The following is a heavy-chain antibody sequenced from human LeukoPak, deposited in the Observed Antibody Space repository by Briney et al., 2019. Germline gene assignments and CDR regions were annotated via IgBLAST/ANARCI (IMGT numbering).Heavy chain of an antibody. CDR3: ARDKKSGESSEIDY. V-gene: IGHV3-74*01. J-gene: IGHJ4*02. CDR1: GFTFGDYW. Sequence: GGSLRLSCAASGFTFGDYWLHWVRQAPGKGLVWVSRINRDGSITKYADSVKGRFTVSRDNAKNTLDLQMNSLRAEDTAVYYCARDKKSGESSEIDYWGQGTLVTVSS. D-gene: IGHD3-10*01. CDR2: INRDGSIT.